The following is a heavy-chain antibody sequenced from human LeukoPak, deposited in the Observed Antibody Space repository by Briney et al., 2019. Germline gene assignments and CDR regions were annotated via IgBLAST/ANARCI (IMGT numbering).Heavy chain of an antibody. D-gene: IGHD6-13*01. CDR3: ARAVAAGGNGYFDY. Sequence: GESLKISRKGSGYSFTNYWIGWVRQMPGKGLEYIGIIYPGDSDTRYSPSFQGQVTISADKSISTAYLQWSSLEASDTAIYYCARAVAAGGNGYFDYWGQGTLVTVSS. CDR1: GYSFTNYW. CDR2: IYPGDSDT. J-gene: IGHJ4*02. V-gene: IGHV5-51*01.